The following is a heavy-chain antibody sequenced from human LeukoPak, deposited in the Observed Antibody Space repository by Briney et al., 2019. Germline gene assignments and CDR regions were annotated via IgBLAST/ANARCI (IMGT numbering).Heavy chain of an antibody. V-gene: IGHV1-2*02. CDR3: ARGGTYCSSTSCYDDWFDP. CDR2: INPNSGGT. J-gene: IGHJ5*02. Sequence: ASVKVSCKASGYTFTGYYMHWVRQAPGQGLEWMGWINPNSGGTNYAQKFQGRVTMTRDTSISTAYMELSRLRSDDTAVCYCARGGTYCSSTSCYDDWFDPWGQGTLVTVSS. CDR1: GYTFTGYY. D-gene: IGHD2-2*01.